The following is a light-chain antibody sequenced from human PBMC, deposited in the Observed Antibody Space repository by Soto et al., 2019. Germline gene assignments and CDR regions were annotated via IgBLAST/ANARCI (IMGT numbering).Light chain of an antibody. CDR2: GAS. V-gene: IGKV3D-15*01. CDR1: QSVSSR. Sequence: EIVMTQSPGTLSLSPGERATLSCRASQSVSSRLAWYQQKPGQAPRLLISGASSRATGIPDRFSGSGFGTDFTLTISRLEPEDFAVYYCQQYNNWPHYTFGQGTKVDIX. CDR3: QQYNNWPHYT. J-gene: IGKJ2*01.